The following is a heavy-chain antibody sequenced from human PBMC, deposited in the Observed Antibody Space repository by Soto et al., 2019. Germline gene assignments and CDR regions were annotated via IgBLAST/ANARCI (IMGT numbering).Heavy chain of an antibody. Sequence: PGESLKISCRGAGYSFASYGISWVRQMPGKGLEWMGRIDPSDSYTRYSPSFQGQVTISADKSISTAYLQWSSLKASDTAMYCPGGGVRGVITRTRDYYGMDVWGQGTTVTVSS. D-gene: IGHD3-10*01. CDR2: IDPSDSYT. J-gene: IGHJ6*02. CDR1: GYSFASYG. V-gene: IGHV5-10-1*04. CDR3: GGGVRGVITRTRDYYGMDV.